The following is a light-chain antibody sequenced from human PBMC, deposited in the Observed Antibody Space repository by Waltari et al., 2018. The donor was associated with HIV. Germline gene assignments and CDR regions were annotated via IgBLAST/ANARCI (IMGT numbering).Light chain of an antibody. V-gene: IGKV1-39*01. CDR2: EAS. J-gene: IGKJ1*01. CDR3: QQSYTIPRV. CDR1: QRMSSS. Sequence: DILLTQSPSSLSASVGDRVSITCRTSQRMSSSLDWYQQKPGKAPTLLGYEASSLHSGVPSRFSGGGSGTAFILTISSLQPEDFATYYCQQSYTIPRVFGQGTKVEI.